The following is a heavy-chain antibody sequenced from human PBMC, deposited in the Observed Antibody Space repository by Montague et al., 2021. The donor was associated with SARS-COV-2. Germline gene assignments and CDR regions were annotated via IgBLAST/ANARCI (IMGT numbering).Heavy chain of an antibody. D-gene: IGHD4-23*01. CDR2: IYHNGST. CDR1: GGSISSYY. CDR3: ARGVGTSADYYNYTMDV. Sequence: SETLSLTCTVSGGSISSYYWTWIRQPPGKGLESIGYIYHNGSTKYNPSLKSRVTISVDTSKNQFSLKLSSVSVADTAVYYCARGVGTSADYYNYTMDVWGQGTTVTVFS. J-gene: IGHJ6*02. V-gene: IGHV4-59*01.